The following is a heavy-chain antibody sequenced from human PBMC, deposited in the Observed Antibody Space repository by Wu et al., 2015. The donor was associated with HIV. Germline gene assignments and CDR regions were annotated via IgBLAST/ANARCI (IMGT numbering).Heavy chain of an antibody. D-gene: IGHD2-2*01. CDR1: GYTFTSYG. CDR3: ARSEYCSSTSCYGYYYYMDV. J-gene: IGHJ6*03. Sequence: QVQLVQSGAEVKKPGASVKVSCKASGYTFTSYGISWVRQAPGQGLGWMGWISAYNGNTNYAQKFQGRVTMTTDTSTSTAYMELRSLRSDDTAMYYCARSEYCSSTSCYGYYYYMDVWGKGTTVTVSS. CDR2: ISAYNGNT. V-gene: IGHV1-18*01.